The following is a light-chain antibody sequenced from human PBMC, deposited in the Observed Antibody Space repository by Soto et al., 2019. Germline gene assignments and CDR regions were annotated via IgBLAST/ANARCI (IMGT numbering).Light chain of an antibody. CDR3: GFYSTTTSFV. Sequence: QSVLTQPPSVSGSPGQSVTISCTGTSIDVGRYKRVSWYQRSPGAAPKLLIYEVTHRPAGVPDRFSGSQSGSTASLTISGLRTEDEADYFCGFYSTTTSFVFGPGTKVTVL. CDR2: EVT. J-gene: IGLJ1*01. V-gene: IGLV2-18*01. CDR1: SIDVGRYKR.